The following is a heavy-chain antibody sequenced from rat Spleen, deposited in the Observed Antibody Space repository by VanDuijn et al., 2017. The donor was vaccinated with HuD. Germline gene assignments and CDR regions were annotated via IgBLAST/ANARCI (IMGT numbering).Heavy chain of an antibody. CDR2: ISPSGGST. V-gene: IGHV5-25*01. Sequence: EVQLVESGGGLVQPGRSLKLSCAASGFTFSNYDMAWVRQAPTKGLEWVASISPSGGSTYYRDSVKGRFTVSRDNAKSTLYLQMDSLRSEDTATYYCARRYSSYIYWGQGVMVTVSS. D-gene: IGHD1-2*01. CDR1: GFTFSNYD. J-gene: IGHJ2*01. CDR3: ARRYSSYIY.